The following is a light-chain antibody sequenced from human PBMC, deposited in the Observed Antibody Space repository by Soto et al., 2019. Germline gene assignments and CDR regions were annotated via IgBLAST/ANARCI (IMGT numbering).Light chain of an antibody. J-gene: IGKJ5*01. CDR3: QQSDSNTIT. V-gene: IGKV1-39*01. Sequence: DIQMTQSPSSLSASVGDRVTLTCRASQSITNNLNWYQQKPGKAPKLLIYAASSLQSGVPSRFSGSGSGTDFTITISSLQPEDFAIYYWQQSDSNTITFGQGTRLEIK. CDR2: AAS. CDR1: QSITNN.